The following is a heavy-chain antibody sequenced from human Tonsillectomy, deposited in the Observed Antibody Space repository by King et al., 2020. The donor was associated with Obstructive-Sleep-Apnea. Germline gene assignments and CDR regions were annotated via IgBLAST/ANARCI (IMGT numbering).Heavy chain of an antibody. J-gene: IGHJ3*02. CDR1: GFTFSSFG. CDR3: AKDLFVDSSSWYGGAFDI. Sequence: VQLVGSGGGVVQPGRSLRLSCAASGFTFSSFGMHWVRQAPGKGLEWVAVFSYDGSNKYYADSVKGRFTISRDNSKNTLYLQMNSLRAEDTAVYYCAKDLFVDSSSWYGGAFDIWGQGTMVTVSS. D-gene: IGHD6-13*01. V-gene: IGHV3-30*18. CDR2: FSYDGSNK.